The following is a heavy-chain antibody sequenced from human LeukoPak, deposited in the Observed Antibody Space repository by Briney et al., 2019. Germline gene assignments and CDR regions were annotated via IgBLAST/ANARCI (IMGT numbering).Heavy chain of an antibody. Sequence: SETLSLTCTVSGGSISSGGYYWSWIRQHPGKGLEWTGYIYYSGSTYYNPSLKSRVTISVDTSKNQFSLKLSSVTAADTAVYYCATRYSSSWYWYFDLWGRGTLVTVSS. D-gene: IGHD6-13*01. V-gene: IGHV4-31*03. CDR2: IYYSGST. CDR3: ATRYSSSWYWYFDL. CDR1: GGSISSGGYY. J-gene: IGHJ2*01.